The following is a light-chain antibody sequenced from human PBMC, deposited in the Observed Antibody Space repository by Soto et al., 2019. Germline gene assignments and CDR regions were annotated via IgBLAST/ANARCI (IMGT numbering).Light chain of an antibody. V-gene: IGLV3-21*02. CDR1: SSNIGTHT. J-gene: IGLJ1*01. Sequence: VLIQPPSASGTPGQTATISCSGSSSNIGTHTVTWYQQVPGTAPVLVVYDDSDRPSEIPERFSGSNSGNTATLTISRVEAGDEADYYCQVWHSGSDQYVFGAGTKVTVL. CDR3: QVWHSGSDQYV. CDR2: DDS.